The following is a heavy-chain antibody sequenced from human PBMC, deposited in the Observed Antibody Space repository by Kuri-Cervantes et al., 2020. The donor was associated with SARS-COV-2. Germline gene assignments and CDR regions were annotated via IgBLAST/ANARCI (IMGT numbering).Heavy chain of an antibody. J-gene: IGHJ4*02. CDR1: GFTFSSYW. Sequence: GESLKISCAASGFTFSSYWMHWVRQAPGKGLVWVSRINSDGSSTSYADSVKGRFTISRDNAKNTLYLQMNSLRAEDTAVYYCARGPTPYGDYVHWGQGNLVNVSS. CDR2: INSDGSST. D-gene: IGHD4-17*01. CDR3: ARGPTPYGDYVH. V-gene: IGHV3-74*01.